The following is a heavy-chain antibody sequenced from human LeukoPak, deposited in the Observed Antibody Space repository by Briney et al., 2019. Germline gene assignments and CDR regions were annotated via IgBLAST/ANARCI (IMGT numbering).Heavy chain of an antibody. V-gene: IGHV4-39*07. CDR1: GGSINSSSYY. J-gene: IGHJ6*03. Sequence: SETLSLTCTVSGGSINSSSYYWGWVRQPPGKGLEWIGSMYYRGSTYYNPSLKSRVTISVDTSKNQFSLKLSSVTAADTAVYYCARRDYGGIYYYYMDVWGKGTTVTVSS. CDR2: MYYRGST. D-gene: IGHD4-23*01. CDR3: ARRDYGGIYYYYMDV.